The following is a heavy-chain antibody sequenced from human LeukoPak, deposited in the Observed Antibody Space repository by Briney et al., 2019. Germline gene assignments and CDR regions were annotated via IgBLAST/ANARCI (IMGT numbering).Heavy chain of an antibody. CDR1: GFTFSSYA. Sequence: GGSLRLSCAASGFTFSSYAMHWVRQAPGKGLEWVAVISYDGSNKYYADSVKGRFTISRDNSKNTLYLQMNSLRAEDTAVYYCAKDGSTVTTSSRDFDYWGQGTLVTVSS. CDR3: AKDGSTVTTSSRDFDY. CDR2: ISYDGSNK. V-gene: IGHV3-30-3*01. D-gene: IGHD4-17*01. J-gene: IGHJ4*02.